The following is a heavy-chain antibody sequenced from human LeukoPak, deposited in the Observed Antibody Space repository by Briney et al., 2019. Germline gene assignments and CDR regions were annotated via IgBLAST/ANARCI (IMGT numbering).Heavy chain of an antibody. CDR1: GFTFSSYE. J-gene: IGHJ4*02. CDR3: ARKSYSSSWYVGYYFDY. V-gene: IGHV3-48*03. Sequence: GGSLRLSCAASGFTFSSYEMNWVRQAPGKGLEWVSYISSSGSTIYYADSVKGRFTISRDNAKNSLYLQMNSLRAEDTAVYYCARKSYSSSWYVGYYFDYWGQGTLVTVSS. CDR2: ISSSGSTI. D-gene: IGHD6-13*01.